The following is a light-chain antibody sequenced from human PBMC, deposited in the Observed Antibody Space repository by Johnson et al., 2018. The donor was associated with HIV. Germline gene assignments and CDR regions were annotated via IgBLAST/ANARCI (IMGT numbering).Light chain of an antibody. J-gene: IGLJ1*01. V-gene: IGLV1-51*02. CDR2: ENN. Sequence: QSVLTQPPSVSAAPGQKVTISCSGSSSNIGNNYVSWYQQLPGTAPKLLIYENNKRPSGIPDRFSGSKSGTSATLGITGLQTGDEAEYYCGTWDSSLSAGVFGTGTTVTVL. CDR3: GTWDSSLSAGV. CDR1: SSNIGNNY.